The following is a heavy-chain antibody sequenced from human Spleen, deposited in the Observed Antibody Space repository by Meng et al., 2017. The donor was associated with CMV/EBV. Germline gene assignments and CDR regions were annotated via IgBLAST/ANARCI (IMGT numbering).Heavy chain of an antibody. CDR3: ATLGFWGDYFDH. CDR2: ISVYKGDT. CDR1: GYTFTSYG. Sequence: KVSCKASGYTFTSYGISWVRQAPGQGLEWIGWISVYKGDTNYAQQVQGRVTLTTDTSTRTAYLELRSLRSDDTAVYYCATLGFWGDYFDHWGQGTLVTVSS. D-gene: IGHD3-16*01. V-gene: IGHV1-18*01. J-gene: IGHJ4*02.